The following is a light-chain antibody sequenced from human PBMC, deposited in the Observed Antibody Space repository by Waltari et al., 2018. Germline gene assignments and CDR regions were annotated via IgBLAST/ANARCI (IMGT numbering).Light chain of an antibody. Sequence: IVLTQSPATLSLSPGERATLSCRTSQSVYDQLAWYQQKPGQAPRLLGYDASNRATGIPARFSGSGSGTGFTLTISSLEPEDFAVYYCHHRITFGPGTKVDI. CDR1: QSVYDQ. J-gene: IGKJ3*01. V-gene: IGKV3-11*01. CDR3: HHRIT. CDR2: DAS.